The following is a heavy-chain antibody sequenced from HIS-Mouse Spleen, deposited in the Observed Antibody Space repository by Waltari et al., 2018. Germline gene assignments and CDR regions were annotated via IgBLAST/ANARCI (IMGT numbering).Heavy chain of an antibody. V-gene: IGHV4-39*01. CDR1: GGSISSSSYY. CDR3: ARIGYGSGSYYPPYYFDY. CDR2: IYYSGST. J-gene: IGHJ4*02. D-gene: IGHD3-10*01. Sequence: QLQLQESGPGLVKPSETLSLTCTVSGGSISSSSYYWGWIRQPPGKGLEWIGSIYYSGSTYYNPSLKSRVTISVDTSKNQFSLKLSSVTAADTAVYYCARIGYGSGSYYPPYYFDYWGQGTLVTVSS.